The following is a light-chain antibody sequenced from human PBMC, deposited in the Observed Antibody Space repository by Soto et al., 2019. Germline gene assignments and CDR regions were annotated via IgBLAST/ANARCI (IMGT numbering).Light chain of an antibody. CDR1: QSVSSNY. V-gene: IGKV3-20*01. J-gene: IGKJ1*01. Sequence: DSVLTQSPGTLSLSPGERATISCRASQSVSSNYLAWYQQQPGPAPRLLIYGESTWAPGIPDRFSGSGSGTDLALTISRMEPEDSALYSCQQYGNSTSWTFGQGTKVEIK. CDR2: GES. CDR3: QQYGNSTSWT.